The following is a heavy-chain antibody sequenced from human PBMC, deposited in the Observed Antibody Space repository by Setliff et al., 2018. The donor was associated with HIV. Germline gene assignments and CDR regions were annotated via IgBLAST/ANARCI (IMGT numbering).Heavy chain of an antibody. CDR2: INHSGST. D-gene: IGHD6-19*01. V-gene: IGHV4-34*01. Sequence: SETLSLTCAVYGGSFSDYYWSWIRQPPGEGLEWIGEINHSGSTNYKASLKSRATISVDTSKNQFSLRLTSVTAADTAVYYCARQGAVTGHSFDSWGPGALVTVSS. J-gene: IGHJ4*02. CDR1: GGSFSDYY. CDR3: ARQGAVTGHSFDS.